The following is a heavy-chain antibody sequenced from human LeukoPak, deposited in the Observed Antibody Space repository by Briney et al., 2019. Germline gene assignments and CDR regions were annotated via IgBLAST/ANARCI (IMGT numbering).Heavy chain of an antibody. CDR1: GGSISSYY. J-gene: IGHJ4*02. Sequence: SETLSLTCTVSGGSISSYYWSWIRQPAGKGLEWIGYIYYSGSTYYNPSLKSRLTISVDTSKNQFSLKLSSVTAADTAVYHCARGVWAAGGAYRFDYWGQGTLVAVSS. D-gene: IGHD6-13*01. CDR3: ARGVWAAGGAYRFDY. CDR2: IYYSGST. V-gene: IGHV4-59*12.